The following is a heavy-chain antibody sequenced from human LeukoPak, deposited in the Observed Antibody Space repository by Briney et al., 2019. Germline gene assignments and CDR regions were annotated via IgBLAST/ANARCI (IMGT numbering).Heavy chain of an antibody. D-gene: IGHD3-22*01. V-gene: IGHV1-18*01. CDR2: ISAYNGNT. Sequence: GASVKVSCKASGYTFTSYGISWVRQAPGQGLEWMGWISAYNGNTNYAQKLQGRVTMTTDISTSTAYMELRSLRSDDTAVYYCARGYYYDSSGYYYDYWGQGTLVTVSS. J-gene: IGHJ4*02. CDR3: ARGYYYDSSGYYYDY. CDR1: GYTFTSYG.